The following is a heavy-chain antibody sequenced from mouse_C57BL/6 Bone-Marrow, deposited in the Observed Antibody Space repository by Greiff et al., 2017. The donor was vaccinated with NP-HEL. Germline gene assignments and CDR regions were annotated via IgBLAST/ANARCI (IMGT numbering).Heavy chain of an antibody. CDR1: GFTFSDYY. D-gene: IGHD3-3*01. J-gene: IGHJ2*01. CDR3: ARVTLYYFDY. CDR2: INHDGSST. V-gene: IGHV5-16*01. Sequence: EVKLMESEGGLVQPGSSMKLSCTASGFTFSDYYMAWVRQVPEKGLEWVANINHDGSSTYYLDSLKSRFIISRDNAKNILYLQMSSLKSEDTATYYCARVTLYYFDYWGQGTTLTVSS.